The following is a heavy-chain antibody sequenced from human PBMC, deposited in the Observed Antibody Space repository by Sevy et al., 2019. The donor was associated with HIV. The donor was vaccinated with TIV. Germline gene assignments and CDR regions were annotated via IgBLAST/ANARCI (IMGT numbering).Heavy chain of an antibody. J-gene: IGHJ5*02. V-gene: IGHV3-21*01. CDR2: ISSSSSYI. Sequence: GGSLRLSCAASGFTFSSYSMNWVRQAPGKGLEWVSSISSSSSYIYYADSVKGRFTISRDNAKNSLYLQMNSLRAEDTAVYCCARSGFLEWLAMNWFDPWGQGTLVTVSS. CDR1: GFTFSSYS. D-gene: IGHD3-3*01. CDR3: ARSGFLEWLAMNWFDP.